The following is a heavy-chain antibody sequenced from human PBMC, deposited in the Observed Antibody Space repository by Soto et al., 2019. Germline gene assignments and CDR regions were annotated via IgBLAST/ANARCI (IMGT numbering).Heavy chain of an antibody. Sequence: PSETLSLTCTVSGGSVSSGSYYWSWIRQPPGKGLEWIGYIYYSGSTNYNPSLKSRVTISVDTSKNQSSLKLSSVTAADTAVYYCARRIAVARMYYFDYWGQGTLVTVSS. CDR1: GGSVSSGSYY. D-gene: IGHD6-19*01. J-gene: IGHJ4*02. V-gene: IGHV4-61*01. CDR2: IYYSGST. CDR3: ARRIAVARMYYFDY.